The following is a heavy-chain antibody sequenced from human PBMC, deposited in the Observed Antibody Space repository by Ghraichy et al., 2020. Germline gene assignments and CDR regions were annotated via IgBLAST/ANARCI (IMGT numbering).Heavy chain of an antibody. CDR2: IREDGSGA. J-gene: IGHJ4*02. D-gene: IGHD6-19*01. Sequence: GESLNISCGASGFSFSNYWMHWVRQAPGKGLVWVSRIREDGSGANYADSVMGRFTISRDNAKNTVYLQMNSLRAEDTAMYFCTRALYNTGPDYWGQGTLVTVSS. CDR1: GFSFSNYW. CDR3: TRALYNTGPDY. V-gene: IGHV3-74*01.